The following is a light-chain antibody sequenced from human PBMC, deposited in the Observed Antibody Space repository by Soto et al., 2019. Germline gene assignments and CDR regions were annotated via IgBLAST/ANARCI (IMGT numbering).Light chain of an antibody. CDR2: YDS. CDR1: NIGSKS. V-gene: IGLV3-21*04. J-gene: IGLJ1*01. Sequence: SYELTQPPSVSVAPGKTARITCGGNNIGSKSVYWYQQKPGQAPVLVIYYDSDRPSGIPERFSGSNSGNTATLTISRVEAGDEADYYCQVWDSSSDHVFGTGTKLTVL. CDR3: QVWDSSSDHV.